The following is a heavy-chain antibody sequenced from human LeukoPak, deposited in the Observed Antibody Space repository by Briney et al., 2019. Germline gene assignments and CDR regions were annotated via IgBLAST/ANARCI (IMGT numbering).Heavy chain of an antibody. Sequence: PSETLSLTCTVSGGSISSYYWSWIRQPPGKGLEWIGYIYYSGSTNYNPSLKSRVTISADTSKNQFSLKLSSVTAADTAVYYCASVTAMYGTGFDPWGQGTLVTVSS. J-gene: IGHJ5*02. V-gene: IGHV4-59*01. CDR1: GGSISSYY. CDR2: IYYSGST. CDR3: ASVTAMYGTGFDP. D-gene: IGHD5-18*01.